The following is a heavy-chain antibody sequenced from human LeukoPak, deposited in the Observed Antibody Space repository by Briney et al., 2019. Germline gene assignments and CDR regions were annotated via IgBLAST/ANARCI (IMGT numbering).Heavy chain of an antibody. V-gene: IGHV1-18*01. CDR3: ARDGADIVVVPAAMRGWGWYFDL. CDR1: GYTFTSYG. D-gene: IGHD2-2*01. Sequence: ASVNVSCKASGYTFTSYGISWVRQAPGQGHEWMGWISAYNGNTNYAQKLQGRVTMTTDTSTSTAYMELRSLRSDDTAVYYCARDGADIVVVPAAMRGWGWYFDLWGRGTLVTVSS. CDR2: ISAYNGNT. J-gene: IGHJ2*01.